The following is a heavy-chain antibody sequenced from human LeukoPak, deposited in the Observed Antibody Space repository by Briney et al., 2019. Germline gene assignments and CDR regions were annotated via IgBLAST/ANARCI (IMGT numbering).Heavy chain of an antibody. D-gene: IGHD2-2*01. CDR1: GYSFTSYW. CDR3: AREYCSSTSCYDGNYFDY. V-gene: IGHV5-51*01. J-gene: IGHJ4*02. Sequence: GESLKISCKGSGYSFTSYWIGWVRQMPGKGLEWMGIIYPGDSDTRYSPSFQGQVTISADKSISTAHLQWSSLKASDTAMYYCAREYCSSTSCYDGNYFDYWGQGTLVTVSS. CDR2: IYPGDSDT.